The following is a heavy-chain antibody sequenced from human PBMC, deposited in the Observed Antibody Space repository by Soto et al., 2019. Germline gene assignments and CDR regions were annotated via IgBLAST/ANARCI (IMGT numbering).Heavy chain of an antibody. J-gene: IGHJ4*02. CDR2: ISNGGDAT. CDR1: GFTFSSYG. D-gene: IGHD5-12*01. CDR3: EMGGGYRYLDY. Sequence: HPGGSLRLSCAGSGFTFSSYGMSWVRQAPGKGLEWVSFISNGGDATHYTDSVKGRFIISRDNSKNTLYLQMNSLRAEDTAVYYCEMGGGYRYLDYWGQGDLVTVSS. V-gene: IGHV3-23*01.